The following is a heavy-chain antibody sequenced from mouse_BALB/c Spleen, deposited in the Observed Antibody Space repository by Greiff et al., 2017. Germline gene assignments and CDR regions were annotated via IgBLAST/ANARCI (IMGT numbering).Heavy chain of an antibody. Sequence: QVQLKQSGAELARPGASVKMSCKASGYTFTSYTMHWVKQRPGQGLEWIGYINPSSGYTNYNQKFKDKATLTADKSSSTAYMQLSSLTSEDSAVYDCARSRNGNYRDFAYWGQGTLVTVSA. CDR2: INPSSGYT. D-gene: IGHD2-1*01. J-gene: IGHJ3*01. CDR1: GYTFTSYT. V-gene: IGHV1-4*01. CDR3: ARSRNGNYRDFAY.